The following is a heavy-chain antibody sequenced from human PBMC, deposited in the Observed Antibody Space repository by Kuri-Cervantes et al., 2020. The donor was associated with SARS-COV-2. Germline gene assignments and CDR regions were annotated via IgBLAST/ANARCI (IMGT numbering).Heavy chain of an antibody. CDR3: ARDAGYCGGDCPTYYYGMDV. J-gene: IGHJ6*02. CDR1: GGTFSSYA. CDR2: INPSGGST. D-gene: IGHD2-21*02. Sequence: ASVKVSCKASGGTFSSYAISWVRQAPGQGLEWMGIINPSGGSTSYAQKFQGRVTMTRDTSTSTVYMELSSLRSEDTAVYYCARDAGYCGGDCPTYYYGMDVWGQGTTVTVSS. V-gene: IGHV1-46*01.